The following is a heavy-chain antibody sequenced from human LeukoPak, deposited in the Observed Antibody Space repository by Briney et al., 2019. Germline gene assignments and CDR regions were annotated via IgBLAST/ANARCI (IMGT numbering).Heavy chain of an antibody. CDR3: ARDMYGYYYDT. J-gene: IGHJ4*02. Sequence: SQTLSLTCSLSGVSVSSNSAAWHWIRQSPSRGLEWLGRTYYRSKWYTEYAVSVKSRITISPDTSKTQFSLQLNSVTAEDTAVYFCARDMYGYYYDTWGQGTLVTVSS. CDR2: TYYRSKWYT. CDR1: GVSVSSNSAA. V-gene: IGHV6-1*01. D-gene: IGHD3-22*01.